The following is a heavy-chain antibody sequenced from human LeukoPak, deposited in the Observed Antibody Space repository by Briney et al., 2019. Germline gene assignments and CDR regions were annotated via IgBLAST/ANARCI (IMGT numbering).Heavy chain of an antibody. Sequence: PGGSLRLSCVASGFTFSDYSMNWVRQAPGKGLEWVAYIRSDGYHAYYADSVKGRFTITRDNSKNTMYLQMNSLRLEDMAVYYCAKPSGSGIDYWGRGIRVTVSS. V-gene: IGHV3-30*02. CDR2: IRSDGYHA. CDR3: AKPSGSGIDY. J-gene: IGHJ4*01. CDR1: GFTFSDYS. D-gene: IGHD1-26*01.